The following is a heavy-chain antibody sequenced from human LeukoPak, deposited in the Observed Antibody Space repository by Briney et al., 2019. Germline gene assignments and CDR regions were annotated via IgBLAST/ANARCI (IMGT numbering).Heavy chain of an antibody. V-gene: IGHV3-9*01. J-gene: IGHJ3*02. D-gene: IGHD3-22*01. CDR3: AKDKGRTYYYDSSGYPRDAFDI. CDR2: ISWNSGSI. CDR1: GFTFDDYA. Sequence: PGGSLRLSCAASGFTFDDYAMHWVQQAPGKGLEWVSGISWNSGSIGYADSVKGRFTIFRDNAKNSLYLQMNSLRAEDTALYYCAKDKGRTYYYDSSGYPRDAFDIWGQGTMVTVSS.